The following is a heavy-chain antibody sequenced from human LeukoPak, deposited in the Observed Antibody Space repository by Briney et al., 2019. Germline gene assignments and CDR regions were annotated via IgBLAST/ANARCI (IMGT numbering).Heavy chain of an antibody. CDR2: IIPILGIA. Sequence: ASVKVSCKASGGTFSSYAISWVRQARGQGLEWMGRIIPILGIANYVQKFQGRVTITADKSTSTAYMELSSLRSEDTAVYYCASRGSGSSDYWGQGTLVTVSS. D-gene: IGHD3-10*01. CDR3: ASRGSGSSDY. J-gene: IGHJ4*02. V-gene: IGHV1-69*04. CDR1: GGTFSSYA.